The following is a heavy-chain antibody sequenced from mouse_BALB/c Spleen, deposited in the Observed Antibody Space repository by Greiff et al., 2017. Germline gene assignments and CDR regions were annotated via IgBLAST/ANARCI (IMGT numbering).Heavy chain of an antibody. D-gene: IGHD1-1*01. CDR3: TRRYYGSSYWYFDV. Sequence: QVQLQQSGAELVRPGASVKLSCKASGYTFTSYWINWVKQRPGQGLEWIGNIYPSDSYTNYNQKFKDKATLTVDKSSSTAYMQLSSPTSEDSAVYYCTRRYYGSSYWYFDVWGAGTTVTVSS. CDR2: IYPSDSYT. J-gene: IGHJ1*01. V-gene: IGHV1-69*02. CDR1: GYTFTSYW.